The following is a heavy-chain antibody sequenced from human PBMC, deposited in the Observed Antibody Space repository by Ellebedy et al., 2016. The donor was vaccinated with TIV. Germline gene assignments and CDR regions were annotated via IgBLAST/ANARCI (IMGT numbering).Heavy chain of an antibody. CDR1: GFTFSSYS. J-gene: IGHJ6*02. D-gene: IGHD5-18*01. CDR3: ARDGWGYSYGLEGYYGMDV. V-gene: IGHV3-21*01. CDR2: ISSSSSYI. Sequence: GESLKISCAASGFTFSSYSMNWVRQAPGKGQEWVSSISSSSSYIYYAHSVKGRFTISRDNAKNSLYLQMNSLRAEDTAVYYCARDGWGYSYGLEGYYGMDVWGQGTTVTVSS.